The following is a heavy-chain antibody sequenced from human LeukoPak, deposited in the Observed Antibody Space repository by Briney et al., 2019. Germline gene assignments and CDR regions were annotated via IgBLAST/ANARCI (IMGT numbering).Heavy chain of an antibody. D-gene: IGHD3-16*01. CDR2: IRYDGSNK. CDR1: GFTFSSYG. CDR3: AKSGGGEFPALLGYFDY. Sequence: GGSLRLSRAPSGFTFSSYGMHWVRQAPGKGLEWVAFIRYDGSNKYYADSVKGRFTISRDNSKNTLYLQMNSLRAEDTAVYYCAKSGGGEFPALLGYFDYWGQGTPVTVP. J-gene: IGHJ4*02. V-gene: IGHV3-30*02.